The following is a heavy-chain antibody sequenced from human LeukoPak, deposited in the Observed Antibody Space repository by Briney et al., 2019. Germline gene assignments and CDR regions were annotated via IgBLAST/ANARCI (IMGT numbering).Heavy chain of an antibody. V-gene: IGHV3-30*18. Sequence: PGGSLRLSCAASGFTFSSYGMHWVRQAPGKGLEWVAVISYDGSNKYYADSVKGRFTISRDNSKNTLYLQMNSLRAEDTAVYYCAKDRRGRMVRGVLFDYWGQGTLVTVSS. CDR1: GFTFSSYG. J-gene: IGHJ4*02. CDR3: AKDRRGRMVRGVLFDY. CDR2: ISYDGSNK. D-gene: IGHD3-10*01.